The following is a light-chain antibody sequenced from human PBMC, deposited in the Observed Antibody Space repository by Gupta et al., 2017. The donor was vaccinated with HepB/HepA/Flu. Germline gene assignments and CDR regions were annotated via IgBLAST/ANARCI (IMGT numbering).Light chain of an antibody. CDR2: TAS. CDR1: QDINSY. J-gene: IGKJ1*01. Sequence: DIQMTQSPSSLSASVGDRVTITCRASQDINSYLAWFQQKPGIAPKSLIFTASNLQSGVPSRFSGSRSGTDFTLTISRLQPEDFATYYCHQYKSYPPTFGQGTKVEV. V-gene: IGKV1-16*01. CDR3: HQYKSYPPT.